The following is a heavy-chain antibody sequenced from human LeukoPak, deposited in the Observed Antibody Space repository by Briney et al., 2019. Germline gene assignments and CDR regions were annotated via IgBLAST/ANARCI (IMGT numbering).Heavy chain of an antibody. CDR1: GASFNTGDYY. V-gene: IGHV4-31*03. Sequence: SETLSPTCIVSGASFNTGDYYWNWIRQHPGKGLEWIGYIYNSGSTYYYPSLKSRVTISVDTSKNHFSLRLTSVTAADSAVYYCARGAPPDSWGQGTLVTVSS. J-gene: IGHJ4*02. CDR2: IYNSGST. CDR3: ARGAPPDS.